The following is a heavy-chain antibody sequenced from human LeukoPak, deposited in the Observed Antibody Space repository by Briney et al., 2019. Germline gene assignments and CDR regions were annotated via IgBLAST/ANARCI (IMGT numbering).Heavy chain of an antibody. CDR1: GFTFSSYL. CDR2: IKQDGSEK. Sequence: PGGSLRLSCAASGFTFSSYLMSWVRQAPGKGLEWVANIKQDGSEKYYVDSVKGRFTISRDNAKNSLYLQMNSLRAEDTAVYYCARGTIAAAGSYYFDYWGEGTQVTVSS. CDR3: ARGTIAAAGSYYFDY. V-gene: IGHV3-7*04. J-gene: IGHJ4*02. D-gene: IGHD6-13*01.